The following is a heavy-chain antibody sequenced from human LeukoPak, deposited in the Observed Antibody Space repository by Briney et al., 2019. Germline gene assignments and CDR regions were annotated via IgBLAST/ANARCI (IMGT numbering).Heavy chain of an antibody. CDR3: AGGGGSGWYVDY. CDR1: DESFSGYY. CDR2: INHTGST. V-gene: IGHV4-34*01. Sequence: SETLSLTCAVYDESFSGYYWSWIRQPPGKGLEWIGEINHTGSTNYNPSLKSRVTISVDTSKNQFSLKLSSVTAADTAVYHCAGGGGSGWYVDYWGQGTLVTVSS. D-gene: IGHD6-19*01. J-gene: IGHJ4*02.